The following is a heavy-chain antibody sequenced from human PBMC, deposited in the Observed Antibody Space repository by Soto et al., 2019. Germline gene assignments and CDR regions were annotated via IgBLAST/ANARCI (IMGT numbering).Heavy chain of an antibody. CDR2: ISYDGSNK. V-gene: IGHV3-30*18. CDR1: GVTFSSYG. Sequence: VGSLRLSCAASGVTFSSYGMHWVRQAPGKGLEWVAVISYDGSNKYYADSVKGRFTISRDNSKNTLYLQMNSLRAEDTAVYYCAKDTDYIVYFSCTSSYYNLIYPRAQRTAVPVSS. CDR3: AKDTDYIVYFSCTSSYYNLIYP. J-gene: IGHJ5*02. D-gene: IGHD2-2*01.